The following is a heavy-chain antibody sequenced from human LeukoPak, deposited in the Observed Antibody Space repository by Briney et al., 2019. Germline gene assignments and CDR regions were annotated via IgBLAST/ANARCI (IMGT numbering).Heavy chain of an antibody. V-gene: IGHV4-59*01. CDR2: IHYSGRA. Sequence: SETLSLTCSVSGGSISGYYWTWVRQPPGKGLEWIGQIHYSGRADYNPSLKSRITMSVDTSRNQISLRLSSVTAADTAIYYCVRFGVNYDMDVWGQGTTVTVFS. CDR1: GGSISGYY. CDR3: VRFGVNYDMDV. D-gene: IGHD3-16*01. J-gene: IGHJ6*02.